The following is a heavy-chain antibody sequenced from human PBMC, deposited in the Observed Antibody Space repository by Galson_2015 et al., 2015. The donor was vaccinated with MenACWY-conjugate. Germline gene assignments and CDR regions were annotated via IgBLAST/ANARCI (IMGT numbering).Heavy chain of an antibody. D-gene: IGHD3/OR15-3a*01. CDR1: GFTLSSSA. Sequence: SLRLSCAASGFTLSSSAMHWARQAPGKGLEWVAVISYDGTNKYYAGDVKGRFNIYRDDSNNTLYLQMNSLRPEDTGVYFCAKGRPPRGLTRFYYGMDVWGLGTTVTVSS. CDR3: AKGRPPRGLTRFYYGMDV. J-gene: IGHJ6*02. V-gene: IGHV3-30*04. CDR2: ISYDGTNK.